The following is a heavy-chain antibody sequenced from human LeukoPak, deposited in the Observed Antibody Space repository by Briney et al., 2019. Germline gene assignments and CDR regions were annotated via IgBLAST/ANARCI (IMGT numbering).Heavy chain of an antibody. CDR3: AREGQQVVPSCYYYYMDV. CDR2: IKQGGNEK. CDR1: GFNFSTFW. D-gene: IGHD6-6*01. Sequence: GGSLRLSCAASGFNFSTFWMAWVRQAPGKGLEWVANIKQGGNEKYYVDSVKGRFTISRDNAKSSLYLQMNSLRAEDTAIYYCAREGQQVVPSCYYYYMDVWGKGTTVTVSS. J-gene: IGHJ6*03. V-gene: IGHV3-7*01.